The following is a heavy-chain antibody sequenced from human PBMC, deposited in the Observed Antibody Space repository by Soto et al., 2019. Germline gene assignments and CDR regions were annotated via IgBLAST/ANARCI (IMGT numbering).Heavy chain of an antibody. CDR1: GFTFSNYG. CDR3: VTDKYGDYALDY. J-gene: IGHJ4*02. V-gene: IGHV3-48*01. CDR2: ISSNSSTI. D-gene: IGHD4-17*01. Sequence: GGSLRLSCEASGFTFSNYGTHWVRQAPGKGLEWVSYISSNSSTIYYADSVKGRFTISRDNAKNSLYLQMNSLRAEDTAVHYCVTDKYGDYALDYWGQGTLVTVSS.